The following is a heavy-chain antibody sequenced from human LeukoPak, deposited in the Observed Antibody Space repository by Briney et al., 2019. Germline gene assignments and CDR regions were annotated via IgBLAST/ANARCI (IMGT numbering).Heavy chain of an antibody. Sequence: PGGSLRLSCVASGFTFSSHSMNWVRQAPGKGLEWVGRIKSKTDGGTTDYAAPVKGRFTISRDDSKNTLYLQMNSLKTEDTAVYYCTREAVTANGYFDYWGQGTLVTVSS. D-gene: IGHD2-21*02. CDR1: GFTFSSHS. J-gene: IGHJ4*02. CDR3: TREAVTANGYFDY. V-gene: IGHV3-15*01. CDR2: IKSKTDGGTT.